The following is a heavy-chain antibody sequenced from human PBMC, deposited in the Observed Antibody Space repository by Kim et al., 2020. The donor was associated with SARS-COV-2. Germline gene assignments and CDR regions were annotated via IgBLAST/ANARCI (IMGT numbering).Heavy chain of an antibody. CDR1: GFTFSTYD. J-gene: IGHJ4*02. D-gene: IGHD6-13*01. Sequence: GGSLRLSCAASGFTFSTYDMSWVRQPPGKGLEWVSGISGSGDSTFYADSVKGRLSISRDNSKNTVYLQMNSLRAEDTAVYYCAKGRGAAVVRFYFDFWGQGTLVTVSS. V-gene: IGHV3-23*01. CDR2: ISGSGDST. CDR3: AKGRGAAVVRFYFDF.